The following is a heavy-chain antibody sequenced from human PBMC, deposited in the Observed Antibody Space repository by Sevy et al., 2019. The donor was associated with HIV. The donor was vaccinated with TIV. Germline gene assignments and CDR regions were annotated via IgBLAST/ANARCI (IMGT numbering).Heavy chain of an antibody. CDR3: ATGTTDSSISWVSDV. J-gene: IGHJ3*01. D-gene: IGHD6-13*01. CDR2: LSGSGGTT. V-gene: IGHV3-23*01. CDR1: GFTFFSHV. Sequence: GGSLRLSCAASGFTFFSHVMSWVRQAPGKGLEWVSGLSGSGGTTYYADSVKGRFSISRDNSKNKLYLQMSSLRIEDTAVYYCATGTTDSSISWVSDVWGQGTMVTVSS.